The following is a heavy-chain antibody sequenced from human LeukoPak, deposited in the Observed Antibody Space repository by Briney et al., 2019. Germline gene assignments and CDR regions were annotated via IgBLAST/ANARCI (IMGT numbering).Heavy chain of an antibody. CDR2: IYYSGST. CDR1: GGSISSSSYY. J-gene: IGHJ3*02. D-gene: IGHD4-23*01. V-gene: IGHV4-39*07. CDR3: ARAPGPYYGGNSGPLDAFDI. Sequence: SETLSLTCTVSGGSISSSSYYWGWIRQPPGKGLEWIGSIYYSGSTYYNPSLKSRVTISVDTSKNQFSLKLSSVTAADTAVYYCARAPGPYYGGNSGPLDAFDIWGQGTMVTVSS.